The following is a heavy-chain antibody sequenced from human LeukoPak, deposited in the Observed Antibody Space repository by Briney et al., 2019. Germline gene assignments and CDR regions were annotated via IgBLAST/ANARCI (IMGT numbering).Heavy chain of an antibody. CDR3: ARASGGITIFGVVIKGGLDY. J-gene: IGHJ4*02. V-gene: IGHV3-23*01. D-gene: IGHD3-3*01. CDR2: ISGSGGST. Sequence: PGGSLRLSCAASGFTFSRYAMSWVRQAPGKGLEWVSAISGSGGSTYYADSVKGRFTISRDNSKNTLYLQMNSLRAEDTAVYYCARASGGITIFGVVIKGGLDYWGQGTLVTVSS. CDR1: GFTFSRYA.